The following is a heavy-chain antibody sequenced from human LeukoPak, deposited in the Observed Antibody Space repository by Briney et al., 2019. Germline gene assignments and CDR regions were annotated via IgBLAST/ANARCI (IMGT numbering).Heavy chain of an antibody. CDR2: ISGSGGST. CDR1: GFTFSSYA. CDR3: AKDKTRGIARLFDP. V-gene: IGHV3-23*01. D-gene: IGHD6-13*01. J-gene: IGHJ5*02. Sequence: GGSLRLSCAASGFTFSSYAMSWVRRAPGKGLEWVSAISGSGGSTYYADSVKGRFTISRDNSKNTLYLQMNSLRAEDTAVYYCAKDKTRGIARLFDPWGQGTLVTVSS.